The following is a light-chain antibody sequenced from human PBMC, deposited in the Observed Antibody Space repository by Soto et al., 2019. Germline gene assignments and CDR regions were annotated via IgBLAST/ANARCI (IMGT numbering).Light chain of an antibody. J-gene: IGKJ4*01. CDR1: QSVSSN. Sequence: EIVMTQSPATLSVSPGDRATLSCRASQSVSSNLDWYQQKPGQAPRLLIYGASTRATGIPARFSGSGSGTEFTLTMSSLQSQDFVVYYCQQYNNWSLTFGGGTKVQIK. V-gene: IGKV3-15*01. CDR2: GAS. CDR3: QQYNNWSLT.